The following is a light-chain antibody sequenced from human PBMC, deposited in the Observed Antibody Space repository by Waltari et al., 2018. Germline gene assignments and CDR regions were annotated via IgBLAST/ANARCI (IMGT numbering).Light chain of an antibody. CDR2: GKN. Sequence: SSELTHDPPVSVALGQTVTITCQGDSLTNYYASWYQQKPGQAPVLVIYGKNNRPSGIPDRFSVSASGTTTSLTITGAQAEDEADYYCNSRDTSGYHWVFGGGTKLTVL. J-gene: IGLJ3*02. CDR1: SLTNYY. CDR3: NSRDTSGYHWV. V-gene: IGLV3-19*01.